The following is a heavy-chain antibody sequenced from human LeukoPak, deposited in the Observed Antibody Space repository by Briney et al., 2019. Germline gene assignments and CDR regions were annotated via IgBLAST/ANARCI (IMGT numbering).Heavy chain of an antibody. J-gene: IGHJ4*02. CDR1: GGSISSGGYS. V-gene: IGHV4-30-2*01. Sequence: SETLSLTCAVSGGSISSGGYSWSWIRQPPGKGLEWIGYIYHSGSTYYNPSLKSRVTISVDRSKNQFSLKLSSVTAADTAVYYCARGGRSKQSDYWGQGTLVTVS. CDR2: IYHSGST. D-gene: IGHD3-16*01. CDR3: ARGGRSKQSDY.